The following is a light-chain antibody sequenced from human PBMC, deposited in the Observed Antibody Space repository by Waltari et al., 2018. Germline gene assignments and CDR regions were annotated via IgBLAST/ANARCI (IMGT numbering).Light chain of an antibody. CDR3: HLWHPAIDPGV. CDR1: NIGTYS. Sequence: SYVVTQPPSVSVAPGETATITCGGDNIGTYSLPWYQQKAGQAPVLVIFYDTDRPSGSPARFSGSNSGNTATLTISRVEAGDEASYYCHLWHPAIDPGVFGTGTEVTVL. J-gene: IGLJ1*01. V-gene: IGLV3-21*04. CDR2: YDT.